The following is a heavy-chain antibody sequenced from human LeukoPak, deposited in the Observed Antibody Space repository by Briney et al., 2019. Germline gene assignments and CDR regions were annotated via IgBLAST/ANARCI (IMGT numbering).Heavy chain of an antibody. CDR1: GGTFSSYA. V-gene: IGHV1-69*04. J-gene: IGHJ6*02. D-gene: IGHD3-9*01. CDR3: ASASYDILTGYYGPYYYYGMDF. CDR2: IIPILGIA. Sequence: ASVKDSYKASGGTFSSYAISWVRQAPGQGLEWMGRIIPILGIANYAQKFQGRVTITADKSTSTAYMELSSLRSEDTAVYYCASASYDILTGYYGPYYYYGMDFWGQGTTVTVSS.